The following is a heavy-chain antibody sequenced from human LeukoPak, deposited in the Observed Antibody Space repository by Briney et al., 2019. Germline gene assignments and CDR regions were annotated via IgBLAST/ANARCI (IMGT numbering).Heavy chain of an antibody. CDR1: GFTFSSYA. V-gene: IGHV3-23*01. Sequence: GGSLRLSCGASGFTFSSYAMSWVRQAPGGGRECVSAMGCSGGSTYHADPVQGRFTISRDNSKNTLYLQMTSLRAEGTAVYYCAKGPGWSYLYCFAPGGQRTLVTVST. J-gene: IGHJ5*02. CDR3: AKGPGWSYLYCFAP. CDR2: MGCSGGST. D-gene: IGHD1-26*01.